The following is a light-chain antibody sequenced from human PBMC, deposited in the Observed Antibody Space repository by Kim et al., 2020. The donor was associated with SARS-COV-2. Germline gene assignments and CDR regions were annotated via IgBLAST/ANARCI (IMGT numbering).Light chain of an antibody. CDR1: SGDIGNSNS. CDR3: CSTSNTLDYV. J-gene: IGLJ1*01. Sequence: QSALTQPVSMSGSPGQSITISCSGTSGDIGNSNSVSWHQQHSGEAPRLIIYDVRDRPSGVSARFSGSKSANMASLTISGLRSEDEADYYCCSTSNTLDYVFGSGTKVTVL. V-gene: IGLV2-14*03. CDR2: DVR.